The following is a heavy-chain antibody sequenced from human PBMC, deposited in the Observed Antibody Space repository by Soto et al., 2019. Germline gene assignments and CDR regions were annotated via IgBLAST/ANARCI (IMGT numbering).Heavy chain of an antibody. CDR3: ATPAPAYYDSGGYKGGMDV. V-gene: IGHV1-24*01. CDR2: FDPEDGET. CDR1: GYTLTELS. Sequence: ASVKVSCKVSGYTLTELSMHWVRQAPGKGLEWMGGFDPEDGETIYAQKFQGRVTMTEDTSTDTAYMELSSLRSEDTAVYYCATPAPAYYDSGGYKGGMDVWGQGTTVTVSS. J-gene: IGHJ6*02. D-gene: IGHD3-22*01.